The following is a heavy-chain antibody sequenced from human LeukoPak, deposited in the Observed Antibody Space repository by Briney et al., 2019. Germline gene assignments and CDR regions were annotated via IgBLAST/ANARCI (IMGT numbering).Heavy chain of an antibody. CDR2: INPSGGST. D-gene: IGHD5-12*01. J-gene: IGHJ4*02. CDR3: AINYDSGDYYFDY. CDR1: GYTFTSYY. Sequence: GASVKVSCKASGYTFTSYYMHWVRQAPGQGLEWMGIINPSGGSTSYAQKFQGRVTMTRDMPTSTVYMELSSLRSEDTAVYYCAINYDSGDYYFDYWGQGTLVTVSS. V-gene: IGHV1-46*01.